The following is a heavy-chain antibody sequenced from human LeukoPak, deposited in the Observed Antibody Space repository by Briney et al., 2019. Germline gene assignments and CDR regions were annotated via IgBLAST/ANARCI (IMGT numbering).Heavy chain of an antibody. D-gene: IGHD6-19*01. J-gene: IGHJ2*01. CDR3: ARDGAGSGDFDL. V-gene: IGHV3-13*04. Sequence: GGSLRLSCSASGFTFSRYDIHWVRQTTGERLEWVSGIGAAGHTYYATSVKGRFTISRENAKNCVFLQMNNLRATETALYYCARDGAGSGDFDLWGRGTLVTVSS. CDR1: GFTFSRYD. CDR2: IGAAGHT.